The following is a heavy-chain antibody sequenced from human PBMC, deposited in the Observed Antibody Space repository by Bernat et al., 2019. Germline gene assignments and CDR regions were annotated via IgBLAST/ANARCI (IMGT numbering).Heavy chain of an antibody. J-gene: IGHJ3*02. Sequence: EVQLVESGGGLVKPGGSLRLSCAASGFTFSSYSMNWVRQAPGKGLEWVSYISSSSYIYYADSVKGRFTISRDNAKNSLYLQMNSLRAEDTAVYYCARDDDSSSSGIQPDAFDIWGQGTMVTVSS. V-gene: IGHV3-21*05. D-gene: IGHD6-6*01. CDR2: ISSSSYI. CDR3: ARDDDSSSSGIQPDAFDI. CDR1: GFTFSSYS.